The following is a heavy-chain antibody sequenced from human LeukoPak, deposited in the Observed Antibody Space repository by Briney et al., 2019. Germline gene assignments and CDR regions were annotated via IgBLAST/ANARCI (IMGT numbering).Heavy chain of an antibody. CDR1: GGPFRRDS. J-gene: IGHJ4*02. CDR2: NIPILGIA. CDR3: ASGRFRDSSSPSDY. D-gene: IGHD6-6*01. V-gene: IGHV1-69*02. Sequence: SVKVPCKASGGPFRRDSISWVRQAPGQGGEWVGRNIPILGIANYAQKFQGRVTITADKSTSTAYMELSSLRSEDTAVYYCASGRFRDSSSPSDYWGQGTLVTVSS.